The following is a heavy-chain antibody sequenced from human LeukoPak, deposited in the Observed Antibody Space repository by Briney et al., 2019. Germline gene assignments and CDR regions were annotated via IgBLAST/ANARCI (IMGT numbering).Heavy chain of an antibody. CDR1: GTYW. Sequence: PGVSLRLSCAASGTYWLHWVRQAPGKGLVWVSHINSDGSRTGYADSVKGRFTLSKDNAKNTVSLQMNNLRAEDTAVYYCVTFYETYWGRGTLVTVSS. D-gene: IGHD2/OR15-2a*01. J-gene: IGHJ4*02. CDR3: VTFYETY. CDR2: INSDGSRT. V-gene: IGHV3-74*01.